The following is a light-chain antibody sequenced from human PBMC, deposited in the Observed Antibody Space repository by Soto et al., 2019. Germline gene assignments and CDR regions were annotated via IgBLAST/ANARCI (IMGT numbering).Light chain of an antibody. Sequence: EIVLTQSPATLSLSPGERATLSCRASQSVSSYLAWYQQKPGQAPRLLIYDASNRATGIPARFSGSGSGTDFTLTISSLEPEDFAVYYCQQRSFWPRLTFGGGTKVGIK. CDR1: QSVSSY. J-gene: IGKJ4*01. V-gene: IGKV3-11*01. CDR2: DAS. CDR3: QQRSFWPRLT.